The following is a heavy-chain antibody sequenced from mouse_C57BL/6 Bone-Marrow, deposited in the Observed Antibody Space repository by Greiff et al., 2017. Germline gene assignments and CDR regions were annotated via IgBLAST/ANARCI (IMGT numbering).Heavy chain of an antibody. CDR2: IDPNSGGT. J-gene: IGHJ2*01. Sequence: VQLQQSGPELVKPGASVKLSCKASGYTFTSYWMHWVKQRPGRGLEWIGRIDPNSGGTKYNEKFKSKATLTVDKPSSTAYMQLSSLTSEDSAVYYCARGGVTTVNYFDYWGQGTTLTVSS. CDR1: GYTFTSYW. V-gene: IGHV1-72*01. D-gene: IGHD1-1*01. CDR3: ARGGVTTVNYFDY.